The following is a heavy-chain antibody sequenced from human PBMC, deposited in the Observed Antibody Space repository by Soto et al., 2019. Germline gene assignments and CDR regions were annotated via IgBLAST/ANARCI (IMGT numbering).Heavy chain of an antibody. CDR2: ISKSGDST. CDR3: DKGSFGFDY. J-gene: IGHJ4*02. Sequence: EVQLLESGGGLVQPGGSLRLSGAASGVTFTSYAMTWVRQVPGEGLQWVSSISKSGDSTYYADSVKGRFTTSRDNSKNTLYLQMHILRAEDTAIYYCDKGSFGFDYWGQGTLVSVSS. D-gene: IGHD3-10*01. CDR1: GVTFTSYA. V-gene: IGHV3-23*01.